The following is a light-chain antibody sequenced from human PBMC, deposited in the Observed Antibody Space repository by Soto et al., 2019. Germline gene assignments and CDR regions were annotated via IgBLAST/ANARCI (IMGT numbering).Light chain of an antibody. J-gene: IGLJ3*02. CDR2: EVS. CDR1: NSDVGSFNL. Sequence: QSALTQPASVSGSPGQSITISCTGTNSDVGSFNLVSWYQHHPGKAPELILYEVSQQPSGVSSRFSGSKSGNTASLTISGLQAEDEADYYCSSYAGNSPLWVFGGGTKLTVL. V-gene: IGLV2-23*02. CDR3: SSYAGNSPLWV.